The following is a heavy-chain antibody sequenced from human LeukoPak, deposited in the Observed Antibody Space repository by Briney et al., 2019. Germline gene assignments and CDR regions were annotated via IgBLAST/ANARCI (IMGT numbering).Heavy chain of an antibody. CDR2: ISGSGNTI. J-gene: IGHJ4*02. CDR3: ARADQRIFDY. D-gene: IGHD2/OR15-2a*01. CDR1: GFTFSNYE. V-gene: IGHV3-48*03. Sequence: GGSLRLSCAASGFTFSNYEMNWVRQAPGKGLEWVSYISGSGNTIFYADSVRGRFTISRDNAKNSLYLQMNSLRAEDTAVYYCARADQRIFDYWGQGTLVTVSS.